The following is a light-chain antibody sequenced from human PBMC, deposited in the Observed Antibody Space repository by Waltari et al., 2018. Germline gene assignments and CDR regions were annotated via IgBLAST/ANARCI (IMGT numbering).Light chain of an antibody. J-gene: IGLJ1*01. CDR2: DVN. V-gene: IGLV2-11*01. Sequence: SALTQPRSVSGSPGHSVTISCTGSRSNVGGSNYVSWYQHHPGKAPKLIIYDVNKRPSGVPDRFSGSKSGDTASLTISGLQVEDEADYYCCSYAGSYTYVFGTGTKVTV. CDR3: CSYAGSYTYV. CDR1: RSNVGGSNY.